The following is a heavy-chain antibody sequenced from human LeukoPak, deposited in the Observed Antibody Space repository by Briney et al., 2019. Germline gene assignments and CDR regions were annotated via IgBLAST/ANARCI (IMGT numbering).Heavy chain of an antibody. CDR3: ATVGTIFGVDRYYYMDV. CDR1: GYTLTELS. J-gene: IGHJ6*03. CDR2: FDPEDGET. Sequence: ASVKVSCKVSGYTLTELSMHWVRQAPGKGLEWMGGFDPEDGETIYAQKFQGRATMTEDTSTDTAYMELSSLRSEDTAVYYCATVGTIFGVDRYYYMDVWGKGTTVTVSS. D-gene: IGHD3-3*01. V-gene: IGHV1-24*01.